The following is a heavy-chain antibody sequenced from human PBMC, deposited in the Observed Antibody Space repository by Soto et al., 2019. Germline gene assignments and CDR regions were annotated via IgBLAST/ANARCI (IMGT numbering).Heavy chain of an antibody. V-gene: IGHV1-18*01. CDR2: ISAYNGNT. J-gene: IGHJ3*02. CDR1: GYTFTSYC. D-gene: IGHD3-22*01. Sequence: ASVKVSCKASGYTFTSYCISWVRQAPGQGLEWMGWISAYNGNTNYAQKLQGRVTMTTDTSTSTAYMELRSLRSDDTAVYYCARPRGYYDSSGYYLASLSDAFDIWGQGTMDIVS. CDR3: ARPRGYYDSSGYYLASLSDAFDI.